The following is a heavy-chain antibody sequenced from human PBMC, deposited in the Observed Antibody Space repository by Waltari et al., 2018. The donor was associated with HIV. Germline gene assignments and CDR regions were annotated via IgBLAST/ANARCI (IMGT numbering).Heavy chain of an antibody. Sequence: EVQLVESGGGLVQPGGSLRLSCAASGFTFGSYWKHWVRQALGKGLVWVSRINSDGSSTNYADSVKGRFTISRDNAKNTVYLQMNSLRAEDTALYYCASLYNYVWGSPPPFDYWGQGTLVTVSS. D-gene: IGHD3-16*01. CDR2: INSDGSST. V-gene: IGHV3-74*01. CDR1: GFTFGSYW. J-gene: IGHJ4*02. CDR3: ASLYNYVWGSPPPFDY.